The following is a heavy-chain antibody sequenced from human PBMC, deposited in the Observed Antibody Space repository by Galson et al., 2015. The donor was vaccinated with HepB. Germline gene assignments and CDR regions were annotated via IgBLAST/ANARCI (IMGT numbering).Heavy chain of an antibody. Sequence: SLRLSCAASGLPFRTYSMNWVRLAPGKGLEWISYIKSDGQNIQYADSVKGRYTISRDNAKNSLYLQMESLRDDDTAVYYCARVTAATGWYLDLWGRGTLVTVSS. CDR1: GLPFRTYS. D-gene: IGHD1-7*01. CDR3: ARVTAATGWYLDL. J-gene: IGHJ2*01. V-gene: IGHV3-48*02. CDR2: IKSDGQNI.